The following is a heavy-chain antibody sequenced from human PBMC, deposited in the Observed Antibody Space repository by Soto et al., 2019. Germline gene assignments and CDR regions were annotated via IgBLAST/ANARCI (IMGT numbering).Heavy chain of an antibody. CDR3: AKQYTDLVIGAFDV. Sequence: GSLRLSCAASGFMFSSYGIHWVRQAPGKGLEWVAVISYDGTYQYYADSVKGRFTISRDNYKNTVSLQMNSLRPEDTALYYCAKQYTDLVIGAFDVWGPGAMVTVSS. D-gene: IGHD2-21*01. V-gene: IGHV3-30*18. CDR1: GFMFSSYG. J-gene: IGHJ3*01. CDR2: ISYDGTYQ.